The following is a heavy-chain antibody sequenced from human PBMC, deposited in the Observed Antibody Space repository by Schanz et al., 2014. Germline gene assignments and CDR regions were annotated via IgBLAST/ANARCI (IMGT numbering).Heavy chain of an antibody. Sequence: QVQLVESGGGVVQPGRSLRLSCAASGFNFRNYGMHWVRQAPGQGLEWLGWMNPNSGNPGFAQKFRGRVTMTTDTSTSTAYMELRSLRSDDTAVYYCARGGYSSGWYDRDIAHFDYWGQGTLVTVSS. D-gene: IGHD6-19*01. CDR3: ARGGYSSGWYDRDIAHFDY. CDR1: GFNFRNYG. CDR2: MNPNSGNP. V-gene: IGHV1-8*02. J-gene: IGHJ4*02.